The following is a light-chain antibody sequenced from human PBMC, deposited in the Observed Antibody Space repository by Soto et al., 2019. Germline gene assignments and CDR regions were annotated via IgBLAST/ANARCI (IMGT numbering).Light chain of an antibody. CDR2: DAS. Sequence: EIVLTQSPATLSLSPGERATLSCRASQSISSQLAWYQQTPGQAPRLLICDASNRATGIPARFSGSGSGTDVTLTSSSREPEDFAVYYCQQRSSWPLTFGGGTKVEIK. J-gene: IGKJ4*01. V-gene: IGKV3-11*01. CDR1: QSISSQ. CDR3: QQRSSWPLT.